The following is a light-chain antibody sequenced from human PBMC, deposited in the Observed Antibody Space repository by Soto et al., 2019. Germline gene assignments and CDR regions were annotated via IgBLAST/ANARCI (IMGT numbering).Light chain of an antibody. CDR1: SSNIGSHH. J-gene: IGLJ3*02. CDR2: NNN. CDR3: AAWDDSLSGPV. Sequence: QSVLTQPPSASVPPGQRVTISCSGSSSNIGSHHVYWYQQVPGTAPKLLIYNNNQRPSGVPDRFSGSKSGASASLAISGLRSEDASDYYCAAWDDSLSGPVFGGGTKVTVL. V-gene: IGLV1-47*02.